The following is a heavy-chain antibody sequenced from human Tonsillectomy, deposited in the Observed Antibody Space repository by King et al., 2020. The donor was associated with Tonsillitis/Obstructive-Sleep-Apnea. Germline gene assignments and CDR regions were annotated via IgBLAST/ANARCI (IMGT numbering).Heavy chain of an antibody. J-gene: IGHJ6*02. V-gene: IGHV1-69*10. D-gene: IGHD5-18*01. CDR1: GGTFSSYA. CDR2: IIPILGIA. Sequence: VQLVQSGAEVKKPGSSVKVSCKASGGTFSSYAISWVRQAPGQGLEWMGGIIPILGIANYAQKFQGRVTITADKSTSTAYMELSSLRSEDTAVYYCATAYMGGYGYQALRAYYYYGMDVWGQGTTVTVSS. CDR3: ATAYMGGYGYQALRAYYYYGMDV.